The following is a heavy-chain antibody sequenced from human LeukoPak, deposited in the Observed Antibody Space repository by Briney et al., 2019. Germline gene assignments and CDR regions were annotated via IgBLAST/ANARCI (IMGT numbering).Heavy chain of an antibody. CDR2: INPNSGGT. J-gene: IGHJ4*02. D-gene: IGHD6-19*01. CDR3: ARVGCSSGSKFDY. Sequence: ASVKVSCKASGYTFTGYYMHWVRQAPGQGLEWMGWINPNSGGTNYAQKFQGRVTMTRDTSSSTAYMELSRLRSDDTAVYYCARVGCSSGSKFDYWGQGTLVTVSS. CDR1: GYTFTGYY. V-gene: IGHV1-2*02.